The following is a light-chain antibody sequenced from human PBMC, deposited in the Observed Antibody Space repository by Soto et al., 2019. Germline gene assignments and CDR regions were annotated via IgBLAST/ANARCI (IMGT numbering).Light chain of an antibody. CDR1: QSVSSNY. Sequence: EIVLAQSPVTLSLSPGERSTLSCRASQSVSSNYLAWYQEKPGQAPRLLIYGASTRATGIPDRISGSGSGTDFILSISRLEPEDFAVYYCQKYGGSPPYFGQGTRLEIK. CDR3: QKYGGSPPY. V-gene: IGKV3-20*01. J-gene: IGKJ5*01. CDR2: GAS.